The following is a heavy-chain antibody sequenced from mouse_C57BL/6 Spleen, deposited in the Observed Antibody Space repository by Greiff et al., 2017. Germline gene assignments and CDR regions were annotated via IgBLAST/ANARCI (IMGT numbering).Heavy chain of an antibody. CDR1: GFTFSSYA. CDR3: TRDYYDYPYWYFDV. V-gene: IGHV5-9-1*02. D-gene: IGHD2-4*01. Sequence: EVKLVESGEGLVKPGGSLKLSCAASGFTFSSYAMSWVRQTPEKRLEWVAYISSGGDYIYYADTVKGRFTISRDNARNTLYLQMSSLKSEDTAMYYCTRDYYDYPYWYFDVWGTGTTVTVSS. J-gene: IGHJ1*03. CDR2: ISSGGDYI.